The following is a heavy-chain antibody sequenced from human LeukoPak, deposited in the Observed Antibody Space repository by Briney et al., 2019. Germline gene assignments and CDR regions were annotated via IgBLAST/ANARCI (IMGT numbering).Heavy chain of an antibody. CDR1: GGSISSSNYY. CDR2: IYYSGST. CDR3: ARADVVVAPAGATLNWFDP. Sequence: SETLSLTCTVSGGSISSSNYYWSWIRQPPGKGLEWIGYIYYSGSTYYNPSLKSRVTISVDTSKNQFSLKLSSVTAADTAVYYCARADVVVAPAGATLNWFDPWGQGTLVTVSS. V-gene: IGHV4-30-4*08. J-gene: IGHJ5*02. D-gene: IGHD2-2*01.